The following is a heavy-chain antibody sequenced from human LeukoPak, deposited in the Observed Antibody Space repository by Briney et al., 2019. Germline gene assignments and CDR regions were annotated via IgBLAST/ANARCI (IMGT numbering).Heavy chain of an antibody. J-gene: IGHJ5*02. D-gene: IGHD5-24*01. Sequence: GGSLRLSCAASGFTFSSFGMHWVRQAPGKGLEWVAVIWYDGSNEYYADSVKGRFTISRDNSKNTLYLQMNSLRAEDTAVYYCARQQKRYGYNQLNWFDPWGQGTLVTVSS. CDR2: IWYDGSNE. CDR1: GFTFSSFG. V-gene: IGHV3-33*01. CDR3: ARQQKRYGYNQLNWFDP.